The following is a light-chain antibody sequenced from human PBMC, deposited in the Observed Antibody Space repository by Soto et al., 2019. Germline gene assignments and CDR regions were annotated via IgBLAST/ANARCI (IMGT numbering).Light chain of an antibody. J-gene: IGLJ1*01. V-gene: IGLV2-14*01. Sequence: QSVLTQPASVSGPPGQSITISCTGTSSDIGGYNYVSWYQQHPGKAPKLVISEVTNRPSGVSNRFSGSKSGNTASLTISGLQTEDEGDYYCCSYTITSTPSVFGTGTKVTVL. CDR2: EVT. CDR3: CSYTITSTPSV. CDR1: SSDIGGYNY.